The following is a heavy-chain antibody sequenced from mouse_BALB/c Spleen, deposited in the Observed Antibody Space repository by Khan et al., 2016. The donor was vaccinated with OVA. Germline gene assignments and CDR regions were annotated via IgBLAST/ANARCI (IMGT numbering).Heavy chain of an antibody. CDR3: ARSNYGTFVY. J-gene: IGHJ3*01. Sequence: EVERVGSGGGLVKPGGSLKLSCAASGFTFSSYTMSWVRQTPEKRLEWVATISRGGDNTYYPDSVKGRFTISRDNATNNLYLQMSSLRSEDTALXYCARSNYGTFVYWGQGTLVTVSA. D-gene: IGHD2-1*01. CDR2: ISRGGDNT. V-gene: IGHV5-9*03. CDR1: GFTFSSYT.